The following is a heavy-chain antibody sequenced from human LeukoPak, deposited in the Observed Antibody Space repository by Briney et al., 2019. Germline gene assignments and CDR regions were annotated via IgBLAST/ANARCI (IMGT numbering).Heavy chain of an antibody. CDR1: GFTFSSYS. J-gene: IGHJ4*02. Sequence: GGSLRLSCAASGFTFSSYSMNWVRQAPGKGLEWVSSISSSSSYIYYADSVKGRFTISRHNAKNSLYLQMISLRADDTAVYYCARGYSSGWPPDYWGQGTLVTVSS. D-gene: IGHD6-19*01. CDR3: ARGYSSGWPPDY. CDR2: ISSSSSYI. V-gene: IGHV3-21*01.